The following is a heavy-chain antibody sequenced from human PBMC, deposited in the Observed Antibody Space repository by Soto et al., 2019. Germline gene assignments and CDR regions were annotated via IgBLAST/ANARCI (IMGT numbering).Heavy chain of an antibody. CDR2: ISSSGSTI. J-gene: IGHJ3*02. Sequence: GGSLRLSCAASGFTFSDYYMSWIRQAPGKGLEWVSYISSSGSTIYYADSVKGRLTISRDNAKNSLYLQMNSLRAEDTAVYYCARDSTIFGVDHDAFDIWGQGTMVTVSS. CDR3: ARDSTIFGVDHDAFDI. V-gene: IGHV3-11*01. CDR1: GFTFSDYY. D-gene: IGHD3-3*01.